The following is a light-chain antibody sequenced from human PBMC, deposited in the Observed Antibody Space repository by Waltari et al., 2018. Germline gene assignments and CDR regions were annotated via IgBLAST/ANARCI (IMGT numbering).Light chain of an antibody. CDR1: QSVTRA. V-gene: IGKV3-20*01. CDR3: QHCLSLPVT. Sequence: EIVLTQSPGTLSLSPGGSATLSCRTSQSVTRALSWYQQKPGQAPRLLIYGASNRATGIPDRFSGSGSGTDFSLTISSLEPEDFAVYYCQHCLSLPVTFGQGTKVEVK. J-gene: IGKJ1*01. CDR2: GAS.